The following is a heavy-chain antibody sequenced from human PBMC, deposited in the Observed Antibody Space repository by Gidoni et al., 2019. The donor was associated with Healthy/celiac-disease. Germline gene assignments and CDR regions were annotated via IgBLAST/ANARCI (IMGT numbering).Heavy chain of an antibody. D-gene: IGHD1-26*01. CDR3: ALMSGSDGLSVRFFDY. J-gene: IGHJ4*02. V-gene: IGHV4-38-2*01. Sequence: QVQLQESGPGLVKPSETLSPPCAVSGSSLSSGYYWGWIRQPPGKGLEWMGSSYHSGGTYYNPSLKSRVTISVDTSKNQFSLKLSSVTAADTAVYYCALMSGSDGLSVRFFDYWGQGTLVTVSS. CDR2: SYHSGGT. CDR1: GSSLSSGYY.